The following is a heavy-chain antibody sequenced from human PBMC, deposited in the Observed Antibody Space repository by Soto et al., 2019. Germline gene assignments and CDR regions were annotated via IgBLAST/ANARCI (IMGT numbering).Heavy chain of an antibody. V-gene: IGHV3-21*01. J-gene: IGHJ4*02. CDR2: ISSSSTYI. Sequence: GGSLRLSCAASGFTLSSYSMNWVRQAPGKGLEWVSSISSSSTYIYYADSVKGRFTISRDNAKNSLYLQMNSLRAEETAVYYCARESGFDYWGQGTLVTVSP. D-gene: IGHD6-25*01. CDR1: GFTLSSYS. CDR3: ARESGFDY.